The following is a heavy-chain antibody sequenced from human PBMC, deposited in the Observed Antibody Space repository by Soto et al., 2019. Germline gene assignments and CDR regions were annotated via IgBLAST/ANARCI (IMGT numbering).Heavy chain of an antibody. V-gene: IGHV3-30-3*01. D-gene: IGHD1-26*01. CDR1: GFTFSSYA. J-gene: IGHJ3*01. CDR3: AREVESGSYYESN. CDR2: ISYDGSNK. Sequence: QVQLVESGGGVVQPGRSLRLSCAASGFTFSSYAMHWVRQAPGKGLEWVAVISYDGSNKYYAASVKGRFTISRDNSKNTLYLQMNSLGAEDTAVYYCAREVESGSYYESNWGRGTMVTVSS.